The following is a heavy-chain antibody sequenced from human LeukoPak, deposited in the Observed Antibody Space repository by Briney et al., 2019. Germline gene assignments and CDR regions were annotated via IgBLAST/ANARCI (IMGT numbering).Heavy chain of an antibody. D-gene: IGHD3-9*01. CDR2: ISSSSYI. V-gene: IGHV3-21*01. J-gene: IGHJ3*02. CDR1: GFTFSSYS. CDR3: AREWEYYDILTGYSPIAFDI. Sequence: PGGSLRLPCAASGFTFSSYSMNWVRQAPGKGLEWVSSISSSSYIYYADSVKGRFTISRDNAKNSLYLQMNSLRAEDTAVYYCAREWEYYDILTGYSPIAFDIWGQGTMVTVSS.